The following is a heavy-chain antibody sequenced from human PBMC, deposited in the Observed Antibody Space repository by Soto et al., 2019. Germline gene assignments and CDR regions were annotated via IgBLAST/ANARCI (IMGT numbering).Heavy chain of an antibody. CDR3: ARKGCFGTCNWFDP. Sequence: QAQLVQSGAEVQKPGASVKVSCKASGYTFTTYGISWLRQAPGQGLEWMGWINTNNGETKYAQNFQGRVTMTTDTSTSTAYMEVRSLTSDDTAVYYCARKGCFGTCNWFDPWGQGTLVTVSS. CDR1: GYTFTTYG. V-gene: IGHV1-18*01. D-gene: IGHD2-15*01. CDR2: INTNNGET. J-gene: IGHJ5*02.